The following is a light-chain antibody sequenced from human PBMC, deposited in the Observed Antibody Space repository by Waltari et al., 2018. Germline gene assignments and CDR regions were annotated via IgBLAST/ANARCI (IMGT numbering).Light chain of an antibody. Sequence: DIQMTQSPSSLSASVGDRVTIPCRASQNINSFLNWYQQKPVRAPKLLIYAASSLHSGVPSRFSGSGSGTDYTLTISSLQPEDFATYYCQQSYSTWTSGHGTKVEI. CDR1: QNINSF. J-gene: IGKJ1*01. V-gene: IGKV1-39*01. CDR2: AAS. CDR3: QQSYSTWT.